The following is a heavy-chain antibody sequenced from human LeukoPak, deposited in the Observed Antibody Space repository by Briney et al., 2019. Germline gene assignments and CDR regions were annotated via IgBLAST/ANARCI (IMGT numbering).Heavy chain of an antibody. D-gene: IGHD5-18*01. CDR2: INPDGNKK. CDR3: ARDLAYSRLDY. CDR1: GFIFTNYF. V-gene: IGHV3-7*01. J-gene: IGHJ4*02. Sequence: QAGGSLRLSCAASGFIFTNYFMSWVRQAPGKGLEWVASINPDGNKKYSADSVKGRFTISRDNAENSLYLQMNSLRVEDTAFYYCARDLAYSRLDYWGQGMLVTVSS.